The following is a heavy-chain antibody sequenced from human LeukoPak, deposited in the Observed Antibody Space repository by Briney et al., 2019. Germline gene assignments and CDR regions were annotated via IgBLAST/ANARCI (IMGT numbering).Heavy chain of an antibody. J-gene: IGHJ6*03. D-gene: IGHD6-19*01. CDR3: ARDLSVAGIFYYYYYYMDV. Sequence: GGSLRLSCAASGFTFSRYSMNWVRQAPGKGLEWVSSISSSSSYIYYADSVKGRFTISRDNAKNSLYLQMNSLRAEDTAVYYCARDLSVAGIFYYYYYYMDVWGKGTTVTVSS. CDR1: GFTFSRYS. CDR2: ISSSSSYI. V-gene: IGHV3-21*01.